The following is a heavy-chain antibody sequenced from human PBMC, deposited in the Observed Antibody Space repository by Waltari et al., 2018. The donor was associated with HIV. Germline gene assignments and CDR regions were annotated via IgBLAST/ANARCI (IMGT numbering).Heavy chain of an antibody. D-gene: IGHD2-15*01. CDR3: ARDRSEGGGYYYYGLDV. CDR1: GFTFRSYG. Sequence: QVQLVEAGGGVVQPGRSLRLSLAASGFTFRSYGMHWLRQAPGKGLEWVAVIWYDGTNKYYADSVKGRFTISRDNSKNTLYLQMNSLRAEDTAVYYCARDRSEGGGYYYYGLDVWGQGTTVTVSS. CDR2: IWYDGTNK. V-gene: IGHV3-33*01. J-gene: IGHJ6*02.